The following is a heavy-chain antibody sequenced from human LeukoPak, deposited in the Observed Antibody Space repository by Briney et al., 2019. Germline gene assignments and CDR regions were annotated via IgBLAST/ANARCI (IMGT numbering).Heavy chain of an antibody. D-gene: IGHD5-18*01. CDR2: ISSSSSTI. CDR1: GFTFSSYS. CDR3: ARGSDTADY. J-gene: IGHJ4*02. Sequence: GESLKISFAASGFTFSSYSMNWVRQAPGKGLEWVSYISSSSSTIYYADSVKGRFTISRDNAKNSLYLQMNSLRAEDTAVYYCARGSDTADYWGQGTLVTVSS. V-gene: IGHV3-48*01.